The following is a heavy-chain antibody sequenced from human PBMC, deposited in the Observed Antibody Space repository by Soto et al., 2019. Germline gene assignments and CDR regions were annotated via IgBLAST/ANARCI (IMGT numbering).Heavy chain of an antibody. Sequence: EVQLLESGGGLVQPGGSLRLSCAASGSTFYNYAMSWVRQAPGKGLEWVSAISGNGRGTYYADSVKGRFTISRDNSKNTQSLQMDSLRSEDTAVYYCAKDLRGYGDYDYWGQGTLVTVSS. CDR1: GSTFYNYA. J-gene: IGHJ4*02. CDR3: AKDLRGYGDYDY. CDR2: ISGNGRGT. D-gene: IGHD4-17*01. V-gene: IGHV3-23*01.